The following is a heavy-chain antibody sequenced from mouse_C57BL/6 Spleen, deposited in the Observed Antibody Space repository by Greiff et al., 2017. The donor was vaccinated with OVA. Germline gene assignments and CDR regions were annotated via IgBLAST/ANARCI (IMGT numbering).Heavy chain of an antibody. CDR2: ISSGSSTI. CDR3: ARQGEYDDGGGAMDY. J-gene: IGHJ4*01. V-gene: IGHV5-17*01. Sequence: EVKVVESGGGLVKPGGSLKLSCAASGFTFSDYGMHWVRQAPEKGLEWVAYISSGSSTIYYADTVKGRFTISRDNAKNTLFLQMTSLRSEDTAMEYCARQGEYDDGGGAMDYWGQGTSVTVSS. CDR1: GFTFSDYG. D-gene: IGHD2-14*01.